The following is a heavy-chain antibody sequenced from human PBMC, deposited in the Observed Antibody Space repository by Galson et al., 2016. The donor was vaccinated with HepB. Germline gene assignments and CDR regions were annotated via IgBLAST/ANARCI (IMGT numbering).Heavy chain of an antibody. V-gene: IGHV3-74*01. D-gene: IGHD1-26*01. CDR3: ARVWQGASNFDF. J-gene: IGHJ4*02. CDR1: GFTFSSYW. Sequence: SLRLSCAASGFTFSSYWMHWVRQAPGKGLVWVSRIKSDESWKNYADSVKGRFTISRDNAQNSLYLQMNSLRDEDTAVYYCARVWQGASNFDFWGQGTLVTVSS. CDR2: IKSDESWK.